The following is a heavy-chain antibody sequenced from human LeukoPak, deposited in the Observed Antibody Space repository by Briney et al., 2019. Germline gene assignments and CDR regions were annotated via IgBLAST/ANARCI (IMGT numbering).Heavy chain of an antibody. D-gene: IGHD5-18*01. J-gene: IGHJ5*02. Sequence: PSETLSLTCTVSGGPISSYYWSWIRQPPGKGLEWIGYIYYSGSTNYNPSLKSRVTISVDTSKNQFSLKLSSVTAADTAVYYCARTVDTAMAPNWFDPWGQGTLVTVSS. CDR2: IYYSGST. CDR1: GGPISSYY. V-gene: IGHV4-59*01. CDR3: ARTVDTAMAPNWFDP.